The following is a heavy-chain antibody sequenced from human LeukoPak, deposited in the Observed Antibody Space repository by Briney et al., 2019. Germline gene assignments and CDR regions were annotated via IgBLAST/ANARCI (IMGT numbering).Heavy chain of an antibody. J-gene: IGHJ3*02. V-gene: IGHV4-30-2*01. Sequence: SETLSLSCAVSGGSISSGGYSWSWIRQPPGKGLEWIGYIYHSGSTYYNPSPKSRVTISVDRSKNQFSLKLSSVTAADTAVYYCARGRGDAFDIWGQGTMVTVSS. CDR1: GGSISSGGYS. CDR2: IYHSGST. D-gene: IGHD1-26*01. CDR3: ARGRGDAFDI.